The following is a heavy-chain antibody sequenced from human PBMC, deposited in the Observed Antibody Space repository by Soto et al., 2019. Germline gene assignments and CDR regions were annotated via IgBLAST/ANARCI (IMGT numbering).Heavy chain of an antibody. CDR1: GFTFTSSA. D-gene: IGHD3-10*01. Sequence: ASVKVSCKASGFTFTSSAMQWVRQARGQRLEWIGWIVVGSGNTNYAQKFQERVTITRDMSTSTAYMELSSLRSEDTAVYYCAASPSYYYGSGSLDYWGQGTLVTVSS. CDR2: IVVGSGNT. J-gene: IGHJ4*02. V-gene: IGHV1-58*02. CDR3: AASPSYYYGSGSLDY.